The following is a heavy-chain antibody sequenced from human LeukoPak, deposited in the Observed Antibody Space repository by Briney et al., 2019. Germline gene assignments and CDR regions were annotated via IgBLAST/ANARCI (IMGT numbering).Heavy chain of an antibody. CDR3: ARARGQYDAFDI. CDR2: IIPIFGTA. J-gene: IGHJ3*02. V-gene: IGHV1-69*13. Sequence: SVKVSCKASGGTFSSYAISWVRQAPGQGLEWMGGIIPIFGTANYAQKFQGRVTITADESTSTAYMELSSLRSEDMAVYYRARARGQYDAFDIWGQGTMVTVSS. D-gene: IGHD5-12*01. CDR1: GGTFSSYA.